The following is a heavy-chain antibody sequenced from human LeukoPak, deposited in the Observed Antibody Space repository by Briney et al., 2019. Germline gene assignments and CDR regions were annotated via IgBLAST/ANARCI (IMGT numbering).Heavy chain of an antibody. CDR3: ARVFYDSSAYYYDY. CDR1: GFTFSSYA. V-gene: IGHV3-64*01. J-gene: IGHJ4*02. CDR2: ISSTGGST. D-gene: IGHD3-22*01. Sequence: GGSLRLSCAASGFTFSSYAMHWVRQAPGKRLEYVSAISSTGGSTYYANSVKGRFTISRDNSKNTLFLQVGSLRAEDMAVYYCARVFYDSSAYYYDYWGQGTLVTVSS.